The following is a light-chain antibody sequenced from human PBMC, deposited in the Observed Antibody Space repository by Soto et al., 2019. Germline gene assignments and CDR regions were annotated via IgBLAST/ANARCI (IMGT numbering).Light chain of an antibody. CDR3: GTWDSSLSAV. V-gene: IGLV1-51*01. J-gene: IGLJ1*01. CDR1: SSNIGNNF. Sequence: QSVLTQPPSVSGAPGQKVTISCSGSSSNIGNNFVSWYQQLPGAAPKLLIFDDNKRPSGIPARFSGSKSGTSATLGITGLKTGDEADYYCGTWDSSLSAVFGTGTKLTVL. CDR2: DDN.